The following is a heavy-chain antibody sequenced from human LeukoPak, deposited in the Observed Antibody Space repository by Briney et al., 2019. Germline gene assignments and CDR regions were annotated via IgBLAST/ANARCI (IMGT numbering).Heavy chain of an antibody. V-gene: IGHV1-69*04. Sequence: SVKVSCKASGGTLSSYAISWVRQAPGQGLEWMGRIIPILGIANYAQKFQGRVTITADKSTSTAYMELSSLRSEDTAVYYCARTGYSSGRDDYWGQGTLVTVSS. CDR1: GGTLSSYA. CDR2: IIPILGIA. J-gene: IGHJ4*02. CDR3: ARTGYSSGRDDY. D-gene: IGHD6-19*01.